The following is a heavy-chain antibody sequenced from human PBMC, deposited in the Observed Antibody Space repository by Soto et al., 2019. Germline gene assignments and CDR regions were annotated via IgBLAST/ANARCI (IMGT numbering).Heavy chain of an antibody. CDR1: GGSISSGGYY. J-gene: IGHJ4*02. CDR2: IYYSGST. CDR3: AREIAMTTVTTCGFYDY. D-gene: IGHD4-17*01. Sequence: TLSLTCTVSGGSISSGGYYWSWIRQHPGKGLEWIGYIYYSGSTYYNPSLKSRVTISVDTSKNQFSLKLSSVTAADTAVYYCAREIAMTTVTTCGFYDYWGQGTLVTVSS. V-gene: IGHV4-31*03.